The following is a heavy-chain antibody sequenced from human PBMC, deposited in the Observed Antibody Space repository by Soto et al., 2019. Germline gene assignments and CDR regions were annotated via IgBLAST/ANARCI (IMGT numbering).Heavy chain of an antibody. CDR2: IIPIFGTA. CDR1: GGTFSSYA. D-gene: IGHD6-13*01. J-gene: IGHJ4*02. Sequence: QVQLVQSGAEVKKPGSSVKVSCKASGGTFSSYAISWVRQAPGQGLEWMGGIIPIFGTANYTQKFQGRVTITADESTSTAYMELSSLRSEDTAVYYCARDPSSTTHSPCIAAAGFGYWGQGTLVTVAS. V-gene: IGHV1-69*01. CDR3: ARDPSSTTHSPCIAAAGFGY.